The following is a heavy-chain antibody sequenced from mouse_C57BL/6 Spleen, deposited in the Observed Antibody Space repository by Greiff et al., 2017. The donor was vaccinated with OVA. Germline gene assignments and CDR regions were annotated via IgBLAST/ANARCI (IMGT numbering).Heavy chain of an antibody. Sequence: QVQLQQPGAELVMPGASVKLSCKASGYTFTSYWMHWVKQRPGQGLEWIGEIDPSDSYTNYNQKFKGKSTLTVDKSSSTAYMQLSSLTSEDSAAYYCATYYSNYGSFAYWGQGTLVTVSA. D-gene: IGHD2-5*01. J-gene: IGHJ3*01. CDR1: GYTFTSYW. CDR3: ATYYSNYGSFAY. CDR2: IDPSDSYT. V-gene: IGHV1-69*01.